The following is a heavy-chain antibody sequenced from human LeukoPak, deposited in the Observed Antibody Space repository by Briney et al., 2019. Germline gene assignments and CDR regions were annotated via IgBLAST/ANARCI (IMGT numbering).Heavy chain of an antibody. D-gene: IGHD3-10*01. J-gene: IGHJ6*03. CDR1: GYTFTDYY. Sequence: ASVKVSCKASGYTFTDYYMHWVRQAPGQGLEWMGWINPNSGGTNYAQKFQGRVTMTRDTSTSTAYMELSRLRSDDTAVYYCARAVGYYGSGTNYMDVWGKGTTVTISS. CDR2: INPNSGGT. CDR3: ARAVGYYGSGTNYMDV. V-gene: IGHV1-2*02.